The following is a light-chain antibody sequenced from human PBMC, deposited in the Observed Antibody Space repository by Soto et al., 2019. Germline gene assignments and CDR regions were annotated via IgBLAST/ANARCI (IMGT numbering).Light chain of an antibody. V-gene: IGLV2-14*01. Sequence: QSVLTQPASVSGSPEQSITISCTGTSSDVGGYNYVSWYQQHPGKAPKLMIYEVSNRPSGVSNRFSGSKSGNTASLTISGLQAEDEADYYCSSYTSSSTVFGTGTRSPS. CDR3: SSYTSSSTV. CDR1: SSDVGGYNY. J-gene: IGLJ1*01. CDR2: EVS.